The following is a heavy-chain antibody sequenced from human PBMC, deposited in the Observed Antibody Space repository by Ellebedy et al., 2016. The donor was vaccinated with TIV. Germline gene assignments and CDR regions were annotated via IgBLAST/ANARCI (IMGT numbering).Heavy chain of an antibody. CDR1: GGSISSYY. Sequence: MPGGSLRLSCTVSGGSISSYYWSWIRQPPGKGLEWIGYISYSGSTNYNPSLKSRVTISVDTSKNQFSLKLNSVTAADTAFYYCARVVWQQPVSYAFDIWGQGTMVTVSS. D-gene: IGHD6-13*01. CDR3: ARVVWQQPVSYAFDI. CDR2: ISYSGST. V-gene: IGHV4-59*01. J-gene: IGHJ3*02.